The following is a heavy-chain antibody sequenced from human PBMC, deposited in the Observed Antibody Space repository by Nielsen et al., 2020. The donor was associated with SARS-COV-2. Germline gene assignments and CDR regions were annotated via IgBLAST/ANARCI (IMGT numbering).Heavy chain of an antibody. CDR2: IGTAGDT. CDR1: RFTFSSYD. CDR3: ARGSITGGFDP. Sequence: GESLKISCAASRFTFSSYDMHWVRQATGKGLEWVSAIGTAGDTYYPGSVKGRFTISRENAKNSLYLQMNSLRAGDTAVYYCARGSITGGFDPWGQGTLVTVSS. J-gene: IGHJ5*02. D-gene: IGHD1-20*01. V-gene: IGHV3-13*04.